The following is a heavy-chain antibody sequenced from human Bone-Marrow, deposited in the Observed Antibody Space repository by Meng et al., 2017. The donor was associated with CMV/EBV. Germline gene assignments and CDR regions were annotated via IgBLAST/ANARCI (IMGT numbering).Heavy chain of an antibody. CDR1: GGSVSSGSYY. D-gene: IGHD3-3*01. CDR3: ARDLGVDKNYYYYYGMDV. Sequence: GSLSLTCTVSGGSVSSGSYYWSWIRQPPGKGLEWIGYIYYSGSTNYNPSLKSRVTISVDTSKNQFSLKLSSVNAADTAVYYCARDLGVDKNYYYYYGMDVWGQGTTVTVSS. CDR2: IYYSGST. J-gene: IGHJ6*02. V-gene: IGHV4-61*01.